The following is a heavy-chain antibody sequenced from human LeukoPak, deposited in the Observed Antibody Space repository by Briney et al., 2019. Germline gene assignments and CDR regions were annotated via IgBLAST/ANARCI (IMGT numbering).Heavy chain of an antibody. D-gene: IGHD6-6*01. CDR1: GGSFSGYY. CDR2: INHSGST. CDR3: AREGLGGSSALLFDY. V-gene: IGHV4-34*01. Sequence: SETLSLTCAVYGGSFSGYYWSWIRQPPGKGLEWIGEINHSGSTNYNPSLKSRVTMSVDTSKNQFSLKLSSVTAADTAVYYCAREGLGGSSALLFDYWGQGTLVTVSS. J-gene: IGHJ4*02.